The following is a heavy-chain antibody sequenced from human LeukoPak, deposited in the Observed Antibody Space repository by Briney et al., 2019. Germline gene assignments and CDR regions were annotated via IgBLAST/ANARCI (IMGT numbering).Heavy chain of an antibody. CDR3: AKTRYSSGHYPDY. J-gene: IGHJ4*02. D-gene: IGHD6-19*01. Sequence: QPGGSLRLSCAASGFTFSSYAMRWVRQAPGKGLEWVSAISGSGGGTYYADSVKGRFTISRDNSKNTLYLQMNSLRAEDTAVYYCAKTRYSSGHYPDYWGQGTLVTVSS. V-gene: IGHV3-23*01. CDR1: GFTFSSYA. CDR2: ISGSGGGT.